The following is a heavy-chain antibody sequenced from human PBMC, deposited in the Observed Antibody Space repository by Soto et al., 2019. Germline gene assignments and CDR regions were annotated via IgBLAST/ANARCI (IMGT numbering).Heavy chain of an antibody. J-gene: IGHJ6*02. CDR3: ARVGMGDV. Sequence: SETLSLTCTVSGGSISSYCWSWIRQPPGKGLEWIGYIYYSGSTNYNPSLKSRVTMSVDTSKNQFSLKLSSVTAADTAVYYCARVGMGDVWGQGTTVTVSS. D-gene: IGHD3-10*01. V-gene: IGHV4-59*12. CDR1: GGSISSYC. CDR2: IYYSGST.